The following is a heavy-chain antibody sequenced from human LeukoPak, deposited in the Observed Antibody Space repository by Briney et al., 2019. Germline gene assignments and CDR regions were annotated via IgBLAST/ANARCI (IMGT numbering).Heavy chain of an antibody. CDR2: IYYSGTT. Sequence: PSETLSLTCTVSGGSINNYNYYWGWIRQPPGKGLEWIGDIYYSGTTYYNPSLQSRVTISLDTSKNQFSLKLTSVTAADTAVYYCARNAYDILTGYYLFDYWGQGTLVTVSS. J-gene: IGHJ4*02. CDR3: ARNAYDILTGYYLFDY. D-gene: IGHD3-9*01. CDR1: GGSINNYNYY. V-gene: IGHV4-39*01.